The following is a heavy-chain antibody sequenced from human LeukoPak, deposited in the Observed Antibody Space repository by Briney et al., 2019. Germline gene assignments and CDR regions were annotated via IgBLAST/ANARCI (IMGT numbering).Heavy chain of an antibody. Sequence: PGRSLRLSCTTSGFTFSHYGMHWVRQAPGKGLEWVGVIWSDASNQYYADSVKGRFTISRDDSQKTVYLQMNSLRPGDTAVYYCARDAQRGFDYSNSLRYWGHGALVTV. V-gene: IGHV3-33*01. J-gene: IGHJ4*01. CDR3: ARDAQRGFDYSNSLRY. CDR2: IWSDASNQ. CDR1: GFTFSHYG. D-gene: IGHD4-11*01.